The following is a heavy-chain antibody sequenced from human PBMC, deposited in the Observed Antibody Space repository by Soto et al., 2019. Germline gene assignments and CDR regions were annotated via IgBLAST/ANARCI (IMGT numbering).Heavy chain of an antibody. Sequence: LSLTFPVSGGSISSGGYYWSWIRHHPGKGLEWIGYIYYSGTTYYNPSLKGRLTISVDASKNQFSLKLSSVTAADTALYSCARDKTYGSGSFDYWGQGTLVTVSS. CDR3: ARDKTYGSGSFDY. CDR1: GGSISSGGYY. D-gene: IGHD3-10*01. CDR2: IYYSGTT. J-gene: IGHJ4*02. V-gene: IGHV4-31*03.